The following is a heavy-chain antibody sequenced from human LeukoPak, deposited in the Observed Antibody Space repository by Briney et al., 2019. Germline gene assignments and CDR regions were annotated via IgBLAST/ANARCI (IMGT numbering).Heavy chain of an antibody. D-gene: IGHD3-3*01. J-gene: IGHJ6*02. CDR1: GGTFSSYA. Sequence: SVKVSCTASGGTFSSYAISWVRQALGQGLEWMGGIIPIFGTANYAQKFQGRVTITADESTSTAYMELSSLRSEDTAVYYCARSYYDFWSGYYYYYGMDVWGQGTTVTVSS. CDR3: ARSYYDFWSGYYYYYGMDV. CDR2: IIPIFGTA. V-gene: IGHV1-69*13.